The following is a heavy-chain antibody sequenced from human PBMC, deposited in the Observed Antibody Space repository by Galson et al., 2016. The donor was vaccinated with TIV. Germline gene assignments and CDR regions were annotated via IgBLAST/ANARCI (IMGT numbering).Heavy chain of an antibody. CDR2: INWKGNSA. D-gene: IGHD5-18*01. V-gene: IGHV3-20*04. CDR1: GFTFDEYS. J-gene: IGHJ6*03. CDR3: ARDGVVDTSMDYYYYYYLDV. Sequence: SLRLSCAASGFTFDEYSMSWVRQAPGKGLGWVATINWKGNSADYADSVRGRFTISRDNGKNSLYLQMNSLRGEDTALYYCARDGVVDTSMDYYYYYYLDVWGKGTTVTVSS.